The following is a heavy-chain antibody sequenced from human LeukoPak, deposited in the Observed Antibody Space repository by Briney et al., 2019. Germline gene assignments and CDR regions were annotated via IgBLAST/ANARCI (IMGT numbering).Heavy chain of an antibody. CDR2: IKQDGSEK. CDR3: ARSLQTWNIVGATR. D-gene: IGHD1-26*01. CDR1: GFTFSRYW. J-gene: IGHJ4*02. Sequence: TGGSLRLSCEASGFTFSRYWMHWVRQAPGKGLEWVANIKQDGSEKYYVDSVKGRFTISRDNAKNSLYLQMNSLRAEDTAVYYCARSLQTWNIVGATRWGQGTLVTVSS. V-gene: IGHV3-7*01.